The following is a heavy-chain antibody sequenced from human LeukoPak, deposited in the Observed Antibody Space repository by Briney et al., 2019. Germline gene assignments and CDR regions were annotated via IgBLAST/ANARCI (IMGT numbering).Heavy chain of an antibody. V-gene: IGHV1-69*05. D-gene: IGHD6-13*01. CDR2: IIPIFGTA. J-gene: IGHJ6*03. CDR1: GYTFTSYY. Sequence: ASVKVSCKASGYTFTSYYMHWVRQAPGQGLEWMGGIIPIFGTANYAQKFQGRVTITTDESTSTAYMELSSLRSEDTAVYYCARLPSIAAAGSDYYYMDVWGKGTTVTVSS. CDR3: ARLPSIAAAGSDYYYMDV.